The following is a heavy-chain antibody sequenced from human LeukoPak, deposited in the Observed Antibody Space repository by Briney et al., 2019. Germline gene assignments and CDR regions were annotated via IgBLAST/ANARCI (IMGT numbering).Heavy chain of an antibody. V-gene: IGHV3-13*01. CDR1: GFTFSSCD. CDR3: ARGYYGSGSYGVDY. CDR2: IGTAGDT. D-gene: IGHD3-10*01. J-gene: IGHJ4*02. Sequence: GGSLRLSCAASGFTFSSCDMHWVRQATGKGLEWVSAIGTAGDTYYPGSVKGRFTISRENAKNSLYLQMNSLRAGDTAVYYCARGYYGSGSYGVDYWGQGTLVTVSS.